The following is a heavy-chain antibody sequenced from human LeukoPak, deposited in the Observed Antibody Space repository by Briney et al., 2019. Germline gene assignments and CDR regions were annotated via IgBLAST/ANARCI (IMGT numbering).Heavy chain of an antibody. Sequence: GGSLRLSCAASGSSFTNYAMTWVRQAPGKGLEWVSSISGSGTNTYYADSVKGRFTISRDTSNNSLFLQMNSLRADDTAVYYCAKSPGSSGWFFDSWGQGTLVTVSS. J-gene: IGHJ4*02. D-gene: IGHD6-19*01. CDR2: ISGSGTNT. CDR1: GSSFTNYA. V-gene: IGHV3-23*01. CDR3: AKSPGSSGWFFDS.